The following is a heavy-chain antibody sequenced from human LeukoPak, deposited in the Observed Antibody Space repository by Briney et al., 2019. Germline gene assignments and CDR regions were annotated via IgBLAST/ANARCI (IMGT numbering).Heavy chain of an antibody. CDR2: IYYSGST. D-gene: IGHD2-15*01. Sequence: KPSESLSLTCTVSGGSISSSSYYWGWNRQPPGKGLEWVVSIYYSGSTYYNPSLKSRVTISVDTSKNQFSLKLSSVTAADTAVYYCATLGFVVVVAATSHFDYWGQGTLVTVSS. J-gene: IGHJ4*02. CDR3: ATLGFVVVVAATSHFDY. CDR1: GGSISSSSYY. V-gene: IGHV4-39*01.